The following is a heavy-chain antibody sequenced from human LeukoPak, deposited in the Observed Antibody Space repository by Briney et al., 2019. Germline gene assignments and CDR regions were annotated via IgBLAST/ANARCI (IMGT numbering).Heavy chain of an antibody. CDR1: GFTFSNSW. CDR3: TTGGSYYYFDY. Sequence: GGSLRLSCAASGFTFSNSWMSWVRQAPGKGLEWVGRINSKTDGATTDYAAPVKGRFTISRNDSNYTLYLQMNSLKTEDTAVYYCTTGGSYYYFDYWGQGTLVTVSS. CDR2: INSKTDGATT. V-gene: IGHV3-15*01. J-gene: IGHJ4*02. D-gene: IGHD1-26*01.